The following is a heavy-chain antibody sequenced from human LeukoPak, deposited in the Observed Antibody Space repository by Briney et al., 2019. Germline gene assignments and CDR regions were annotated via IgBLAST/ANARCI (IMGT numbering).Heavy chain of an antibody. D-gene: IGHD5-12*01. J-gene: IGHJ4*02. CDR2: FDPEDGET. CDR1: GYTLTELS. Sequence: GASVKVSCKVSGYTLTELSMHWVRQAPGKGLEWMGGFDPEDGETIYAQKFQGRVTMTEDTSTDTAYMELSSLRSEDTAVYYCATGRMSSGYDWVTNEYYFDYWGQGTLVTVSS. V-gene: IGHV1-24*01. CDR3: ATGRMSSGYDWVTNEYYFDY.